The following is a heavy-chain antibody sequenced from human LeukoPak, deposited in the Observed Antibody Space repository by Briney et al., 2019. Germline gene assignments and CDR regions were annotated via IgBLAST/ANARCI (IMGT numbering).Heavy chain of an antibody. Sequence: GGSLRLSCAASGFTFSSYGMHWVRQAPGKGLEWVAVIWYGGNNQYYADSVKGRFTISRDNSKSTLYLQMNSLRAEDTAVYYCAKDGVAYCGGDCYNYYYYYMDVWGKGTTVTVSS. CDR1: GFTFSSYG. J-gene: IGHJ6*03. CDR3: AKDGVAYCGGDCYNYYYYYMDV. CDR2: IWYGGNNQ. V-gene: IGHV3-30*02. D-gene: IGHD2-21*01.